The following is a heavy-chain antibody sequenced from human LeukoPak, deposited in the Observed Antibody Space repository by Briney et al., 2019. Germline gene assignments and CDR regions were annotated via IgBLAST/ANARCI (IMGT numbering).Heavy chain of an antibody. CDR2: IYHGGSTGSYTGRT. CDR3: ARHSILSYGENNWFDP. D-gene: IGHD5-18*01. J-gene: IGHJ5*02. V-gene: IGHV4-39*01. CDR1: GDSMNSSSFY. Sequence: PSETLSLTCTVSGDSMNSSSFYWGWIRQPPGKGLEWIGTIYHGGSTGSYTGRTYYKSSLKSRVTISVDTSNNQFSLKLSSVTAADTAVYYCARHSILSYGENNWFDPWGRGTLVTVSS.